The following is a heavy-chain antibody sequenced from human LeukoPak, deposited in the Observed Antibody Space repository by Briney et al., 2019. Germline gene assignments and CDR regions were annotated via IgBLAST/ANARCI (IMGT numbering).Heavy chain of an antibody. D-gene: IGHD2-2*01. CDR1: GGSISSYY. J-gene: IGHJ4*02. Sequence: PSETLSLTCTVSGGSISSYYWSWIRQPPGKGLEWIGYIYYSGSTNYNPSLKSRVTISVDTSKNQFSLKVRSVTAADTAVHYCARFKSGPGCSSASCTDFDYWGQGTLVTVSS. CDR2: IYYSGST. CDR3: ARFKSGPGCSSASCTDFDY. V-gene: IGHV4-59*08.